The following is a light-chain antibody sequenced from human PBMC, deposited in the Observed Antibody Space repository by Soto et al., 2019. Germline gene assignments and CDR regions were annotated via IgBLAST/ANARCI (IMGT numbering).Light chain of an antibody. V-gene: IGLV1-44*01. J-gene: IGLJ1*01. CDR1: SSNIGSNT. CDR2: SDN. Sequence: QSVLTQPPSASGTPGQRVTISCSGSSSNIGSNTVNWYQQVPGTAPRFLIYSDNQRPSGVPDRVSGSKSGTSASLAISGLQSEDEADYYCAAWDDSLSAYVFGTGTKVTVL. CDR3: AAWDDSLSAYV.